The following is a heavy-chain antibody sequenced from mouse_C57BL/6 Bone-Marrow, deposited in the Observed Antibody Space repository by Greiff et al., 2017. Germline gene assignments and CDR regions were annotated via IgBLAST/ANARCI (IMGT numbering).Heavy chain of an antibody. CDR2: INPSSGYT. CDR1: GYTFTSYW. CDR3: ARGVRRRYFDV. Sequence: VQLQQSGAELAKPGASVKLSCKASGYTFTSYWMHWVKQRPGQGLEWIGYINPSSGYTKYNQKFKDKATLTANKSSSTAYMQLSSLTYEDSAVYYRARGVRRRYFDVWDTGNTVTVTS. D-gene: IGHD2-14*01. J-gene: IGHJ1*03. V-gene: IGHV1-7*01.